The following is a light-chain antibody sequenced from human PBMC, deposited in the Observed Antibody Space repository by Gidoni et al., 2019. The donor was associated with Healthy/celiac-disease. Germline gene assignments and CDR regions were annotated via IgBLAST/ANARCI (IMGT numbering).Light chain of an antibody. Sequence: SYELTQPPSVSVSPGQTASITCSGDKLGDKYACWYQQKPGQSPVLVISQDSKRPSGIPERFSGSNSGNTATLTISGTQAMDEADYYCQAWDSSTAHVVFGGGTKLTVL. J-gene: IGLJ2*01. CDR1: KLGDKY. CDR3: QAWDSSTAHVV. V-gene: IGLV3-1*01. CDR2: QDS.